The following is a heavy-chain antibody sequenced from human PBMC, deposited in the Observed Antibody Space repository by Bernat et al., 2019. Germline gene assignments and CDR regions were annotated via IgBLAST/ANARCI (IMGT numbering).Heavy chain of an antibody. J-gene: IGHJ5*02. CDR3: ARGFRFRGSYYRSFDP. Sequence: QVQLVQSGAEVKKPGASVKVSCKASGYTFTSYDINWVRQATGQGLEWMGWMNPNGGNTGYAQKFQGRVTMTRNTSISTAYMELSSLRSEDTAVYYCARGFRFRGSYYRSFDPWGQGTLVTVSS. CDR1: GYTFTSYD. V-gene: IGHV1-8*01. CDR2: MNPNGGNT. D-gene: IGHD1-26*01.